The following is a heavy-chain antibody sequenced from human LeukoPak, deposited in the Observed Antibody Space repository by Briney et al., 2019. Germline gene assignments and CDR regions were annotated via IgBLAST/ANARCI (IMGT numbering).Heavy chain of an antibody. CDR1: GFTFSSYA. CDR2: VSYDGSNK. CDR3: AREVIYYGSSSWFDY. J-gene: IGHJ4*02. D-gene: IGHD3-10*01. Sequence: GGSLRLSCAASGFTFSSYAMHWVRQDPGKGLEWGAVVSYDGSNKYYADSVKGRFTISRDNSKNTLYLQMNSLRAEDTAVYYCAREVIYYGSSSWFDYWGQGTLVTVSS. V-gene: IGHV3-30*04.